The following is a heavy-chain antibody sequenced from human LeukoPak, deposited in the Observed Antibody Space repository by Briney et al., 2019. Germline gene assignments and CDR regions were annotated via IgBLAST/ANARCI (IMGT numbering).Heavy chain of an antibody. Sequence: ASVKVSCKASGYTFTGYYMHWVRQAPGQGLEWMGWINPSGGSTSYAQKLLDRVTMTRDISTSTVYMELSSLRSEDTAVYYCARNVGSGFDYWGQGTLVTVSS. CDR2: INPSGGST. D-gene: IGHD2-15*01. V-gene: IGHV1-46*01. J-gene: IGHJ4*02. CDR1: GYTFTGYY. CDR3: ARNVGSGFDY.